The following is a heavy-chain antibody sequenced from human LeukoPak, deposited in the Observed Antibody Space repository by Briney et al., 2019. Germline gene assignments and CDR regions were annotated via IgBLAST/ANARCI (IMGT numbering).Heavy chain of an antibody. CDR1: GYTFTGYY. Sequence: ASVTVSCKASGYTFTGYYMHWVRQAPGQGLEWMGWINPNSGGTNYAQKFQGWVTMTRDTSISTAYMELSRLRSDDTAVYYCARDQDGGRRIVGATFDYWGQGTLVTVSS. CDR2: INPNSGGT. CDR3: ARDQDGGRRIVGATFDY. D-gene: IGHD1-26*01. V-gene: IGHV1-2*04. J-gene: IGHJ4*02.